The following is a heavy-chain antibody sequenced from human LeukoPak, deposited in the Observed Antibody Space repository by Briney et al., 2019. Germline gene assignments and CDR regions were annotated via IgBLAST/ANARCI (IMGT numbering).Heavy chain of an antibody. CDR1: GGSIRSGGYS. D-gene: IGHD3-22*01. CDR3: ARQYYYDSSGYNDAFDI. V-gene: IGHV4-30-4*07. Sequence: SETLSLTCGVSGGSIRSGGYSWSWIRQPPGKGLEWLGYIYYSGSTYYNPSLKSRVTISVDTSKNQFSLKLSSVTAADTAVYYCARQYYYDSSGYNDAFDIWGQGTMVTVSS. CDR2: IYYSGST. J-gene: IGHJ3*02.